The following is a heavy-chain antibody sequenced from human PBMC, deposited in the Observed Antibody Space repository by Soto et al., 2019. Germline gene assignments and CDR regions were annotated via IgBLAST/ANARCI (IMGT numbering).Heavy chain of an antibody. Sequence: ASVEVSCKASGYTFTSYDINWVRQASGQGLEWMGWMNPNSGNTGYAQKFQGRVTMTRNTSISTAYMELSSLRSEDTAVYYCARGSYYYDSSGYRYWGQGTLVTVSS. D-gene: IGHD3-22*01. V-gene: IGHV1-8*01. CDR2: MNPNSGNT. CDR1: GYTFTSYD. CDR3: ARGSYYYDSSGYRY. J-gene: IGHJ4*02.